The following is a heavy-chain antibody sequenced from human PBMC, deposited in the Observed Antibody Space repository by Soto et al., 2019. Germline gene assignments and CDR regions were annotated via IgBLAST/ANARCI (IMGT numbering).Heavy chain of an antibody. J-gene: IGHJ4*02. V-gene: IGHV4-4*02. CDR3: ASFTLLGGFVY. CDR1: GGSMSSSNW. CDR2: THHSGRT. D-gene: IGHD1-26*01. Sequence: SETLSLTCTVSGGSMSSSNWWNWVRQPPGKGLEWIGETHHSGRTNYNPSLKSRVTISVDKSKNQFSLKLSSVTAADTAVYYCASFTLLGGFVYWGQGTLVTVSS.